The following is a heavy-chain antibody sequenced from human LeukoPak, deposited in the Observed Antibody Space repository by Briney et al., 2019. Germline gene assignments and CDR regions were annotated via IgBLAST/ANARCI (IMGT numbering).Heavy chain of an antibody. CDR2: SSSSGSTI. CDR3: ARDPGHCSSTSCYKFFDY. V-gene: IGHV3-48*03. Sequence: GRSLRLSCAAYGFTFSGFEMNWVRQAPGKGLEWVSYSSSSGSTIYYADSVKGRFTVSRDNAKNSLYLQMNSLRAEDTAVYYCARDPGHCSSTSCYKFFDYWGQGTLVTVSS. CDR1: GFTFSGFE. J-gene: IGHJ4*02. D-gene: IGHD2-2*02.